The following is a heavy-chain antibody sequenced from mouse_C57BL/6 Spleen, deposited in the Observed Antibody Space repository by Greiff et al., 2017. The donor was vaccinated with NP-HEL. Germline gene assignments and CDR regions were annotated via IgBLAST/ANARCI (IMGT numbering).Heavy chain of an antibody. CDR3: ARSITTVVAENYAMDY. CDR1: GYTFTSYG. CDR2: IYPRSGNT. Sequence: VQLQQSGAELARPGASVKLSCKASGYTFTSYGISWVKQRTGQGLEWIGEIYPRSGNTYYNEKFKGKATLTADKSSSTAYMELRSLTSEDSAVYFCARSITTVVAENYAMDYWGQGTSVTVSS. J-gene: IGHJ4*01. V-gene: IGHV1-81*01. D-gene: IGHD1-1*01.